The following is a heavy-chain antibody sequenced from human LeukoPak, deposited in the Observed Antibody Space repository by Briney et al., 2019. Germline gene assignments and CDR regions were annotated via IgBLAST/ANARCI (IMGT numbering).Heavy chain of an antibody. D-gene: IGHD3-3*01. J-gene: IGHJ3*01. CDR2: IKPDGSEK. V-gene: IGHV3-7*04. CDR1: GFTFNSYW. CDR3: ARGDFWSGDYTDAFDV. Sequence: GGSLRLSCAVSGFTFNSYWMSWVRQAPGKGLEWVAHIKPDGSEKYYIDSVKGRFTISRDNAKNSLYLQMNSLRAGDTAVYYCARGDFWSGDYTDAFDVWGQGTMVTVSS.